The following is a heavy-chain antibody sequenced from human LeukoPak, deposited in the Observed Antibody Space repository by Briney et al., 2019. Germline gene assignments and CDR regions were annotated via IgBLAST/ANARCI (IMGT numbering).Heavy chain of an antibody. Sequence: GRSLRLSCAASGFTFSSYGMHWVRQAPGKGLEWVAVIPYDGSNKYYADSVKGRFTISRDNSKNTLYLQMNSLRAEDTAVYYCANDYRGSSSHNSWGQGTLVTVST. J-gene: IGHJ4*02. D-gene: IGHD6-13*01. CDR2: IPYDGSNK. CDR3: ANDYRGSSSHNS. V-gene: IGHV3-30*18. CDR1: GFTFSSYG.